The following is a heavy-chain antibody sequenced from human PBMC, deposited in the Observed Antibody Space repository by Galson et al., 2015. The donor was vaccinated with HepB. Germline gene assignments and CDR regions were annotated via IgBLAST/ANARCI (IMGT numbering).Heavy chain of an antibody. J-gene: IGHJ4*02. Sequence: SVKVSCKASGYTFTTYGISWVRQAPGQGLEWVGWINPDNGNTKYAQKFQGRVTMTEDTATATAYMELSSLTSEDTAVYYCATSDTTANYYNSYCFDYWGQGTLVTISS. D-gene: IGHD3-22*01. V-gene: IGHV1-18*04. CDR1: GYTFTTYG. CDR3: ATSDTTANYYNSYCFDY. CDR2: INPDNGNT.